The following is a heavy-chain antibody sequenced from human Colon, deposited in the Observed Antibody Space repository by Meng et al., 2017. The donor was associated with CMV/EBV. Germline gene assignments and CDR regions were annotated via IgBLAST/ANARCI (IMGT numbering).Heavy chain of an antibody. Sequence: GSLRLSCSVSGGSISFQYWSWIRQSPGKGLEWIGVIYDNGNNNYNPSLKSRATISRDTSKTQVYLKLTSVTAAAAAVYYCARDGEGGDDVFEYWGQGILVTVSS. V-gene: IGHV4-59*11. CDR1: GGSISFQY. CDR2: IYDNGNN. J-gene: IGHJ4*02. CDR3: ARDGEGGDDVFEY. D-gene: IGHD3-10*01.